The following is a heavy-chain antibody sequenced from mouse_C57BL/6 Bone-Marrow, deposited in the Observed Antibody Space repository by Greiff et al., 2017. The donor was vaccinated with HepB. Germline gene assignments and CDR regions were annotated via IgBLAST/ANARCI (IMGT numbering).Heavy chain of an antibody. CDR3: ARSSTMVTNWFAY. CDR2: INPNNGGT. D-gene: IGHD2-2*01. Sequence: VQLQQSGPELVKPGASVKIPCKASGYTFTDYNMDWVKQSHGKSLEWIGDINPNNGGTIYNQKFKGKATLTVDKSSSTAYMELRSLTSEDTAVYYCARSSTMVTNWFAYWGQGTLVTVSA. V-gene: IGHV1-18*01. CDR1: GYTFTDYN. J-gene: IGHJ3*01.